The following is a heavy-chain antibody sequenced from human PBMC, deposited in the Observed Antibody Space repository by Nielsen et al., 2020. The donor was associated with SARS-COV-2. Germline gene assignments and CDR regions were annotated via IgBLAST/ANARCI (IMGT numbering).Heavy chain of an antibody. CDR3: AKDIRDYGDYWWTGNTYYFDY. CDR1: GFTFSSYA. V-gene: IGHV3-23*01. D-gene: IGHD4-17*01. Sequence: GESLKISCAASGFTFSSYAMSWVRQAPGKGLEWVSAISGSGGSTYYADSVKGRFTISRDNSKNTLYLQMNSLRAEDTAVYYCAKDIRDYGDYWWTGNTYYFDYWGQGTLVTVSS. J-gene: IGHJ4*02. CDR2: ISGSGGST.